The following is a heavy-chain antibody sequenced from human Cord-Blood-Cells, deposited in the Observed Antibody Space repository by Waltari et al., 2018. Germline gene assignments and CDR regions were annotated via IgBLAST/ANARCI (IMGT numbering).Heavy chain of an antibody. D-gene: IGHD5-18*01. CDR2: INHSGST. Sequence: QVQLQQWGAGLLKPSETLSLTCAVYGGSFSGYYWSWIRQPPGKGLGWIGEINHSGSTNYNPSLKSRVTISVDTSKNQFSLKLSSVTAADTAVYYCARLSTAMVTMNAFDIWGQGTMVTVSS. CDR3: ARLSTAMVTMNAFDI. V-gene: IGHV4-34*01. CDR1: GGSFSGYY. J-gene: IGHJ3*02.